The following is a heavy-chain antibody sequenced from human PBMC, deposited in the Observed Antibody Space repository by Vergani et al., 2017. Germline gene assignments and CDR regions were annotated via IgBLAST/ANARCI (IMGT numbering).Heavy chain of an antibody. J-gene: IGHJ4*02. CDR1: GFAFSRYA. CDR3: AKSGWLQHFGAHYFDS. V-gene: IGHV3-23*01. D-gene: IGHD5-24*01. Sequence: EVQLLESGGRLVQPGGSLRLSCVASGFAFSRYAMSWVRQAPGKGLEWVSGLTASGSGISYADSVRGRFTISRDNSKNTLCLQMDSLRAEDTAVYYCAKSGWLQHFGAHYFDSWGQGSLVTVSS. CDR2: LTASGSGI.